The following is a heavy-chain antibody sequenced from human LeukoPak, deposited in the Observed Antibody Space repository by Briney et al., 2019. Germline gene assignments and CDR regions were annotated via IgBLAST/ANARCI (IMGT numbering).Heavy chain of an antibody. Sequence: SETLSLTCTVSGGSIRSYYWSWIRQPPGKGLEWIGYIYYSGSTNYNPSLKSRVTISVDTSKNQFSLKLSSVTAADTAVYYCARENSYYDSSGYYYGSGYFDYWGQGTLVTVSS. J-gene: IGHJ4*02. CDR2: IYYSGST. CDR3: ARENSYYDSSGYYYGSGYFDY. V-gene: IGHV4-59*01. D-gene: IGHD3-22*01. CDR1: GGSIRSYY.